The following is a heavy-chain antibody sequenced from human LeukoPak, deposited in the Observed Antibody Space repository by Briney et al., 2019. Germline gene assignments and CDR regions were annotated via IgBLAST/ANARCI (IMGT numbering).Heavy chain of an antibody. J-gene: IGHJ4*02. D-gene: IGHD3-22*01. V-gene: IGHV3-9*03. CDR3: AKDISRDYYDSSGYYDY. Sequence: GGSLRLSCAASGFTFDDYAMHWLRQAPGKGLEWVSGSSWNSGSIGYADSVKGRFTISRDNAKNSLYLQMNSLRAEDMALYYCAKDISRDYYDSSGYYDYWGQGTLVTVSS. CDR2: SSWNSGSI. CDR1: GFTFDDYA.